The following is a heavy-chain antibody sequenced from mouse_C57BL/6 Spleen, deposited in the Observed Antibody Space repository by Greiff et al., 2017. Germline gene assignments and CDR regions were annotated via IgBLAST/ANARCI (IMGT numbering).Heavy chain of an antibody. Sequence: EVQLVESGGGLVKPGGSLKLSCAASGFTLSDYGMHWVRQAPEKGLEWVAYISSGSSTIYYADTVKGRFTISRDNAKNTLFLQMTSLRSEDTAMYYCARPGDYGSSWGFAYWGQGTLVTVSA. J-gene: IGHJ3*01. CDR2: ISSGSSTI. CDR1: GFTLSDYG. V-gene: IGHV5-17*01. D-gene: IGHD1-1*01. CDR3: ARPGDYGSSWGFAY.